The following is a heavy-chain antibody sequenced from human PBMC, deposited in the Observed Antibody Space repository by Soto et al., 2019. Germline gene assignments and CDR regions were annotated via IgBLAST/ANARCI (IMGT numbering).Heavy chain of an antibody. CDR2: ISSSSSYI. CDR3: ARDKGIAAADPKDYYYYGMDV. J-gene: IGHJ6*02. CDR1: GFTFSSYS. D-gene: IGHD6-13*01. V-gene: IGHV3-21*01. Sequence: KTGGSLRLSCAASGFTFSSYSMNWVRQAPGKGLEWVSSISSSSSYIYYADSVKGRFTISRDNAKNSLYLQMNSLRAEDTAVYYCARDKGIAAADPKDYYYYGMDVWGQGTTVTVSS.